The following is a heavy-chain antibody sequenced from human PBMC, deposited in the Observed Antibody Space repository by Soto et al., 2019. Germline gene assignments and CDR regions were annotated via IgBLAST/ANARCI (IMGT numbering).Heavy chain of an antibody. J-gene: IGHJ5*02. D-gene: IGHD3-10*01. CDR3: ANAMVRGVDENWFDP. CDR2: INAGNGNT. V-gene: IGHV1-3*01. CDR1: GYTFTSYA. Sequence: GASVKVSCKASGYTFTSYAMHWVRQAPGQRLEWMGWINAGNGNTKYSQKFQGRVTITRDTSASTAYMELSSLRSEDTAVYYCANAMVRGVDENWFDPWGQETLVTVSS.